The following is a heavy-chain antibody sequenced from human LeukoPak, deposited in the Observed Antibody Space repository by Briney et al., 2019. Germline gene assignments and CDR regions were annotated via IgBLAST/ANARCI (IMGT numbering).Heavy chain of an antibody. CDR2: TGSSSDTI. V-gene: IGHV3-48*01. CDR3: ARESEGFDY. J-gene: IGHJ4*02. Sequence: GGSLRLSCAASGFTFSSYSMNWVRQAPGKGLEWVSYTGSSSDTIYYADSVKGRFTISRDNAKNSLYLQMNSLRAEDTAVYYCARESEGFDYWGQGTLVTVSS. CDR1: GFTFSSYS.